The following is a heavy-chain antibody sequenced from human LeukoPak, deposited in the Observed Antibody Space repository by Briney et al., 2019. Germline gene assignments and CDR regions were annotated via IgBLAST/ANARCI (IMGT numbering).Heavy chain of an antibody. J-gene: IGHJ4*02. CDR3: AGDSVLVPAATFDY. CDR1: GGTFSSYT. V-gene: IGHV1-69*04. CDR2: IIPILGIA. Sequence: GSSVKVSCKASGGTFSSYTISWVRRAPGQGLEWMGRIIPILGIANYAQKFQGRVTITADKSTSTAYMELSSLRSEDTAVYYCAGDSVLVPAATFDYWGQGTLVTVSS. D-gene: IGHD2-2*01.